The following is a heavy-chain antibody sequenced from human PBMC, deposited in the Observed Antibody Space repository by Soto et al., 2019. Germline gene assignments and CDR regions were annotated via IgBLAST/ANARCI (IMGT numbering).Heavy chain of an antibody. CDR3: ARALSSAAGLYFDY. V-gene: IGHV4-4*07. CDR2: IHATEST. CDR1: GDSTSNYY. D-gene: IGHD6-13*01. Sequence: SETLSLTCTVSGDSTSNYYWSWIRQPAGKGMEWIGRIHATESTNYNPSLKSRVTMSIDTSNNQFSLKLSSLTAADTAVYYCARALSSAAGLYFDYWGQGTLVTVSS. J-gene: IGHJ4*02.